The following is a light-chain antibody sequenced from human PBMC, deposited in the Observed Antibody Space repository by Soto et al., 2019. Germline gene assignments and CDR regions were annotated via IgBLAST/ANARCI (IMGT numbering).Light chain of an antibody. CDR3: QQYNKWPLT. CDR1: QTVSGN. Sequence: EIVMTQSPATLSGSPGERATLSCRASQTVSGNLAWYQQEPGQAPRLLIYGTSTRATGISARFSGSGSGTEFALTISSLQSEDFAVYYCQQYNKWPLTFGGGTKVEFK. V-gene: IGKV3-15*01. J-gene: IGKJ4*01. CDR2: GTS.